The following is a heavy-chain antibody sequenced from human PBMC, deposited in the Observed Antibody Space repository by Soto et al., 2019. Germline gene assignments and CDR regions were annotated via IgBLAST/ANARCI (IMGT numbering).Heavy chain of an antibody. Sequence: PSETLSLTCTVSGGSISSGDYYWSWIRQPPGKGLEWIGYIYYSGSTYYNPSLKSRVTISVDTSKNQFSLKLSSVTAADTAVYYCAATLRFLEWFTFDYWGQGTLVTVSS. J-gene: IGHJ4*02. D-gene: IGHD3-3*01. CDR3: AATLRFLEWFTFDY. CDR2: IYYSGST. V-gene: IGHV4-30-4*01. CDR1: GGSISSGDYY.